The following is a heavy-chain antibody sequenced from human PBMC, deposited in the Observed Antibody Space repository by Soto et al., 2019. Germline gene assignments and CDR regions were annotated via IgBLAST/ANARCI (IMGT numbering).Heavy chain of an antibody. Sequence: EVQLVESGGGLVQPGGSLRLSCVASGFIFNSYSMNWGRQAPGKGLEWISYINSGSTSVFYADSVKGRFTISIDNAKKSLYLQMNSLRAEDTAVYYCASSASPDAYWGQGTLVTVSS. D-gene: IGHD1-26*01. CDR2: INSGSTSV. CDR1: GFIFNSYS. CDR3: ASSASPDAY. J-gene: IGHJ4*02. V-gene: IGHV3-48*01.